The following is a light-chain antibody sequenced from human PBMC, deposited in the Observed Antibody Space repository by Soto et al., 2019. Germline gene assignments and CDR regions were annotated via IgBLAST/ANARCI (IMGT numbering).Light chain of an antibody. CDR3: QQYSSGPPLT. J-gene: IGKJ4*01. V-gene: IGKV3-20*01. CDR2: GAS. Sequence: EILLTQSPGSLSLSPGERATLSCRASQSISSNWLGWYQQNPGKAPRLLIYGASSRASGIPDRFSGSGSGTDFTLTISRLEPEDFAVHYCQQYSSGPPLTFGGGTKVDIK. CDR1: QSISSNW.